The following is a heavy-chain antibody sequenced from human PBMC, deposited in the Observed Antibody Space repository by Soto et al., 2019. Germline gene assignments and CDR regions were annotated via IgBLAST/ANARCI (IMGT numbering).Heavy chain of an antibody. CDR1: GGTFSSYA. J-gene: IGHJ3*02. CDR2: IIPIFGTA. D-gene: IGHD6-6*01. Sequence: ASVKVSCKASGGTFSSYAISWVRQAPGQGLEWMGGIIPIFGTANYAQKFQGRVTITADESTSTAYMELSSLRSEDTAVYYCAGSMELVTSLHAFDIWGQGTMVTVSS. V-gene: IGHV1-69*13. CDR3: AGSMELVTSLHAFDI.